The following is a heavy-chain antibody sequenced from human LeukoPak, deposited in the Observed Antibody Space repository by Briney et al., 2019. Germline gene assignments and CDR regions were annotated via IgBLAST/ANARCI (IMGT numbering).Heavy chain of an antibody. CDR3: ARGGSAWYIDS. V-gene: IGHV4-34*01. D-gene: IGHD6-13*01. CDR1: GGSFGEYY. CDR2: INQSGRT. Sequence: SSETLSLTCAVSGGSFGEYYWSWIRQAPGKGLEWLGEINQSGRTNYNPFLESRVTISRGTPKNQFSLWLSSVTAVDTAIYYCARGGSAWYIDSWGKGILVTVSS. J-gene: IGHJ4*02.